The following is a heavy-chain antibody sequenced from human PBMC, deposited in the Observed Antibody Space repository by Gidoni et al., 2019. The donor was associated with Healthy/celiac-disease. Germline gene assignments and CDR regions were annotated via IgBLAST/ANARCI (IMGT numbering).Heavy chain of an antibody. D-gene: IGHD3-10*01. CDR2: ISAYNGNT. CDR1: GYTFTSYG. J-gene: IGHJ6*02. CDR3: ARKVRMVRGVIPNNYYGMDV. Sequence: QVQLVQSGAEVKKPGASVKVSCKASGYTFTSYGISWVRQAPGQGLEWMGWISAYNGNTNYAQKLQGRVTMTTDTSTSTAYMELRSLRSDDTAVYYCARKVRMVRGVIPNNYYGMDVWGQGTTVTVSS. V-gene: IGHV1-18*04.